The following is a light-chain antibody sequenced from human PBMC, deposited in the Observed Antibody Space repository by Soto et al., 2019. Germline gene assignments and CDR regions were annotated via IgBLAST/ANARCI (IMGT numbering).Light chain of an antibody. CDR1: QGISSY. Sequence: DIQMTQSPSSLSSSVGDRVTITCRASQGISSYLAWYQQKLGEVPKLLISAASTLQSAVPSRFSGSGSGTDFTLTISSLQPEDVATYYCQKYSSVITFGQGTLLEIK. V-gene: IGKV1-27*01. CDR3: QKYSSVIT. J-gene: IGKJ5*01. CDR2: AAS.